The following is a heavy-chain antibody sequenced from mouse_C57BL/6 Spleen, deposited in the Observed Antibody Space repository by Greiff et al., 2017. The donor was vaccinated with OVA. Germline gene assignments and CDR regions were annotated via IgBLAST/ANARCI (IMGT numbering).Heavy chain of an antibody. CDR2: IYCDDAK. Sequence: QVTLKESGPGILQSSQTLSLACSFSGFSLSTSGMGLSWLRQPSGKGLEWLAHIYCDDAKRYNPSMKSRPTSSKDTSRNQVFLKNTRVDTADTATYYGARRAGNAMDYWGQGTSVTVSS. J-gene: IGHJ4*01. CDR3: ARRAGNAMDY. V-gene: IGHV8-12*01. CDR1: GFSLSTSGMG.